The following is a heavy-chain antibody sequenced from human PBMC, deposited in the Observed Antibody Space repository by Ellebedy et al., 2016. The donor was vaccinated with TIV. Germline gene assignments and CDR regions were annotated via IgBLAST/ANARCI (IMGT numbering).Heavy chain of an antibody. J-gene: IGHJ4*02. V-gene: IGHV3-33*01. CDR1: GFTFSSYG. D-gene: IGHD4-17*01. CDR3: ARHYGDYGKDH. CDR2: IWYDGSNK. Sequence: GGSLRLXXAASGFTFSSYGMHWVRQAPGEGLEWVAVIWYDGSNKYYADSVKGRFTISRDNSKNTLYLQMNSLRAEDTAVYYCARHYGDYGKDHWGQGTLVTVSS.